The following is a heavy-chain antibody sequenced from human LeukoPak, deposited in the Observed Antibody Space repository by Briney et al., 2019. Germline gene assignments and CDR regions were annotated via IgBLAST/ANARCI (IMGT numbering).Heavy chain of an antibody. V-gene: IGHV3-30*18. CDR2: ISCEGSNE. Sequence: GGSLRLSCAASGFTFSSYGMHWVRQAPGKGLEWVAVISCEGSNEYYADSVKGRFTISRDNSKNTLYLHMNSLRAEDTAVCYCAKDADRYCSSTSCHSPFDYWGQGTLVTVSS. CDR1: GFTFSSYG. CDR3: AKDADRYCSSTSCHSPFDY. D-gene: IGHD2-2*01. J-gene: IGHJ4*02.